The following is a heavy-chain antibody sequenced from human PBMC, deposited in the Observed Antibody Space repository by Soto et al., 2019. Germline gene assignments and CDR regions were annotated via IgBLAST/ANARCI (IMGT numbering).Heavy chain of an antibody. CDR2: ISYDGSNK. CDR1: GFPFSSYG. J-gene: IGHJ4*02. Sequence: QVQLVESGGGVVQPGRSLRLCWAASGFPFSSYGMHWVREAPGKGLEWVAVISYDGSNKYYADSVKGRFTISRDNSASTLYLQMNSLRPEDTALYYCVGGQYYFDYRGQGTLVTVSP. D-gene: IGHD3-10*01. V-gene: IGHV3-30*03. CDR3: VGGQYYFDY.